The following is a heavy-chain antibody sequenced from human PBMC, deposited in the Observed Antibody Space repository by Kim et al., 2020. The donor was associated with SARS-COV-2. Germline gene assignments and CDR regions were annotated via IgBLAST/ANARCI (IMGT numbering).Heavy chain of an antibody. Sequence: GGSLRLSCAASGFTFSSYGMHWVRQAPGKGLECVAVISYDGSNKYYADSVKGRFTISRDNSKNTLYLQMNSLRAEDTAVYYCAREGGYDFWSGYYTNNWFDPWGQGTLVTVSS. D-gene: IGHD3-3*01. CDR2: ISYDGSNK. V-gene: IGHV3-30*03. J-gene: IGHJ5*02. CDR3: AREGGYDFWSGYYTNNWFDP. CDR1: GFTFSSYG.